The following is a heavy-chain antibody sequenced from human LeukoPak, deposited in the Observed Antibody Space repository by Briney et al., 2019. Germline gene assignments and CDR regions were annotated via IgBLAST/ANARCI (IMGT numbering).Heavy chain of an antibody. CDR2: IIPILGIA. CDR3: ARGPSGYSYGYSPAALGY. J-gene: IGHJ4*02. D-gene: IGHD5-18*01. Sequence: ASGKVSCKASGGTFSSYAISWVRQAPGQGLEWMGRIIPILGIANYAQKFQGRVTITADKSTSTAYMELSSLRSEDTAVYYCARGPSGYSYGYSPAALGYWGQGTLVTVSS. CDR1: GGTFSSYA. V-gene: IGHV1-69*04.